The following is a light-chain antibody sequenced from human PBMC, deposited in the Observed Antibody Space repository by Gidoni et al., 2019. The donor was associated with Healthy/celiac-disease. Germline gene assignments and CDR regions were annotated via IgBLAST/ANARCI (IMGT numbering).Light chain of an antibody. J-gene: IGKJ1*01. Sequence: DIVMTQSPDSLAVSLGERATINCKSSQGVLYSSNNKNYLAWYQQKPGQPPKLLIYWASTRESGVPDRFSGSGSGTDFTLTISSLQAEDVAVYYCQQYYSTSERTFGQXTKVEIK. CDR2: WAS. V-gene: IGKV4-1*01. CDR3: QQYYSTSERT. CDR1: QGVLYSSNNKNY.